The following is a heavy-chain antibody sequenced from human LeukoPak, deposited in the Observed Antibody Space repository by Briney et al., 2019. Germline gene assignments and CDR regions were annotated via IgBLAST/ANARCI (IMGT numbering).Heavy chain of an antibody. Sequence: PGGSLRLSCAASGFTFSSYSMNWVRQAPGKGLEWVSSISSSSSYIYYADSVKGRFTISRDNAKNSLYLQMNSLRAEDTAVYYCARDLGYSYGPEDYWGQGTLVTVSS. V-gene: IGHV3-21*01. J-gene: IGHJ4*02. CDR1: GFTFSSYS. D-gene: IGHD5-18*01. CDR2: ISSSSSYI. CDR3: ARDLGYSYGPEDY.